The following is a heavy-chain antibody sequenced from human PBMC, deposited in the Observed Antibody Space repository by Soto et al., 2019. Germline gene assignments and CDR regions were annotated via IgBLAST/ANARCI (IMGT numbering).Heavy chain of an antibody. J-gene: IGHJ5*02. CDR1: GGTFSSYA. Sequence: QVQLVQSGAEVKKPGSSVKVSCKASGGTFSSYAISWVRQAPGQGLEWMGGIIPIFGTANYAQKFQGRVMMPADESTSTAYMELSSLRSEDTAVEYCASYDSSGYYPYNWFDPWGQGTLVTVSS. V-gene: IGHV1-69*12. CDR3: ASYDSSGYYPYNWFDP. CDR2: IIPIFGTA. D-gene: IGHD3-22*01.